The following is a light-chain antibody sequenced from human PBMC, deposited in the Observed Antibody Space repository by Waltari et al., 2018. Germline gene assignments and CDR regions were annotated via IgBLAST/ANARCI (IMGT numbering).Light chain of an antibody. CDR3: YSSDSTGLRV. CDR1: ELPRKY. CDR2: EDT. V-gene: IGLV3-10*01. J-gene: IGLJ1*01. Sequence: YELTQPPSVSVSPGQTARITCPGHELPRKYAHWFQQKSGQAPRLVIYEDTKRPSGIPERFSGSSSGTVATLTITGAQVDDEADYYCYSSDSTGLRVFGGGTTVVVL.